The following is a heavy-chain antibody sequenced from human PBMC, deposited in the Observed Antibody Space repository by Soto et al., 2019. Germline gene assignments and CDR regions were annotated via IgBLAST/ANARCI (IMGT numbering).Heavy chain of an antibody. CDR2: INPNSGGT. J-gene: IGHJ6*02. Sequence: GASVKVSCKASGYTFTGYYMHWVRQAPGQGLEWMGWINPNSGGTNYAQKFQGWVTMTRDTSISTAYMELSRLRSDDTAVYYCARDTMSIFGVVTPSYYYYGMDVWGQGITVTVS. CDR1: GYTFTGYY. CDR3: ARDTMSIFGVVTPSYYYYGMDV. V-gene: IGHV1-2*04. D-gene: IGHD3-3*01.